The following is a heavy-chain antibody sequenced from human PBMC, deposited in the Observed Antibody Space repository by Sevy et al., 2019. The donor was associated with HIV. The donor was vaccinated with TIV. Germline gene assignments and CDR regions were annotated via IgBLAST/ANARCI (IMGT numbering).Heavy chain of an antibody. Sequence: ASVKVSCKISGYTLNEFAMHWVRQAPGKGLQWMGTFDPEDGETIYAQKFQGRFAMTEDPSTDTAYMELSSLRSEDTAVYYLAITREYYSDNSGYFDYWGQGTLVTVSS. V-gene: IGHV1-24*01. CDR3: AITREYYSDNSGYFDY. CDR1: GYTLNEFA. CDR2: FDPEDGET. J-gene: IGHJ4*02. D-gene: IGHD3-22*01.